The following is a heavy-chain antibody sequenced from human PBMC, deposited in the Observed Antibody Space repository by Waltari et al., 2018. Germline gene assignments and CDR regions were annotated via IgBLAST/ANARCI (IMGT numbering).Heavy chain of an antibody. CDR2: IYYSGST. CDR1: GGSISSSSYY. J-gene: IGHJ4*02. CDR3: ARGFFGNYYDSSGYNFDY. D-gene: IGHD3-22*01. Sequence: QLQLQESGPGLVKPSETLSLTCTVSGGSISSSSYYWGWIRQPPGKGLEWIGSIYYSGSTYYNPSLKSRVTISVDPSKNQFSLKLSSVTAADTAVYYCARGFFGNYYDSSGYNFDYWGQGTLVTVSS. V-gene: IGHV4-39*07.